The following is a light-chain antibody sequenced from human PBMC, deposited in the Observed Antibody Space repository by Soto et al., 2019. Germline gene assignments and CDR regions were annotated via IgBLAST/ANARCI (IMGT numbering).Light chain of an antibody. J-gene: IGKJ4*01. CDR2: WAS. V-gene: IGKV4-1*01. CDR3: QQYYSTPRT. CDR1: QSVLYSSNNKSY. Sequence: DLVLTPSPDSLAVSLGERATINCKSSQSVLYSSNNKSYLGWYQQKPGHPPRLLIYWASTRESGVPDRFSGSGSGTDFTLTISSLQAEDVAVYYCQQYYSTPRTFGGGTKVDI.